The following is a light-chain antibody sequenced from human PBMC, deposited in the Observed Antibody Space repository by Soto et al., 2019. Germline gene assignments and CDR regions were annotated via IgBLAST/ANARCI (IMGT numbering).Light chain of an antibody. J-gene: IGLJ1*01. CDR1: SSDVGAYNY. CDR3: CSYAGSDIHYV. CDR2: DVN. V-gene: IGLV2-11*01. Sequence: QSVLTQPRSVSGSPGQSVTISCTGTSSDVGAYNYVSWYQQYPGEAPKLMIYDVNKRPSGVPYRFSGSKSGNTASLTISGLQAEDEADYYCCSYAGSDIHYVFGTRTKVTVL.